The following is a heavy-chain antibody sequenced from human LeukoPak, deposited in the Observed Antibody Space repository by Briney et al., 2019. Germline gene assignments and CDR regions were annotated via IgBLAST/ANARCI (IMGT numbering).Heavy chain of an antibody. Sequence: GASVKVSCKASGGTFSSYAISWVRQAPGQGLEWMGGIIPIFGTANYAQKFQGRVTITADESTSTAYMDLSSLRSEDTAVYYCARAGEVYNSGSYLEYWGQGTLVTVSS. CDR2: IIPIFGTA. J-gene: IGHJ4*02. CDR1: GGTFSSYA. V-gene: IGHV1-69*13. D-gene: IGHD6-19*01. CDR3: ARAGEVYNSGSYLEY.